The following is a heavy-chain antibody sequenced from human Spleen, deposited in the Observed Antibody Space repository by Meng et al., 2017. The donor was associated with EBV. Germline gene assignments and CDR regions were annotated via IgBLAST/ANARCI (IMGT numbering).Heavy chain of an antibody. CDR1: GGTFSNYG. V-gene: IGHV1-69*17. Sequence: GKRVQSGSEVKKPGSSVKCSCTASGGTFSNYGISWVRQTPGQGLEWMGEITPLYGIANYAEKFQGRVTITADTSTSSAYMELSSLTSDDTAVYYCVRDLWLRFGDCVWGQGTLVTVSS. CDR3: VRDLWLRFGDCV. D-gene: IGHD5-12*01. CDR2: ITPLYGIA. J-gene: IGHJ4*02.